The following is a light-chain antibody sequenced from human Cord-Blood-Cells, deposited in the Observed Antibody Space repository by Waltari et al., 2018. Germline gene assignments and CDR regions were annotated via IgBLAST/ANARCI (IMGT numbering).Light chain of an antibody. V-gene: IGLV2-14*01. CDR2: DVS. CDR1: SSDVGGYNY. J-gene: IGLJ3*02. CDR3: SSYTSSSTWV. Sequence: QSALTQPASVSGSPGQSITISCTGTSSDVGGYNYVSWYQQHPGKAPKLMIYDVSKRPSGVSNRFSGSKYGNTASLTISGPQAEDEADYYCSSYTSSSTWVFGGGTKLTVL.